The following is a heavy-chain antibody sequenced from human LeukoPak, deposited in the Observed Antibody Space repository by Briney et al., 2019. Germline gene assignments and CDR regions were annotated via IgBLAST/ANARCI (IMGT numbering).Heavy chain of an antibody. D-gene: IGHD3-22*01. Sequence: ASVKVSCKASGYTFTNYGFNWVRQAPGQGLEWMGWISAYSNTANYAQKLQGRVTMTTDTSTSTAYMELRSLTSDDTAFYYCARVSYYDSSGYYYAGGYWGQGTLVTVSS. CDR2: ISAYSNTA. J-gene: IGHJ4*02. CDR1: GYTFTNYG. CDR3: ARVSYYDSSGYYYAGGY. V-gene: IGHV1-18*01.